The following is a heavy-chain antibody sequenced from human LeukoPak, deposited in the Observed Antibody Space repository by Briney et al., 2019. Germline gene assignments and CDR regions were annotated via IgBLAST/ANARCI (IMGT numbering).Heavy chain of an antibody. J-gene: IGHJ4*02. CDR1: GFTFSSYS. CDR2: ISSSSSTI. D-gene: IGHD3-3*01. CDR3: ARDRFDPRTLDFWSGYSRSFDY. Sequence: PGGSLRLSCAASGFTFSSYSMNWVRRAPGKGLEWVSYISSSSSTIYYADSVKGRFTISRDNAKNSLYLQMNSLRAEDTAVYYCARDRFDPRTLDFWSGYSRSFDYWGQGTLVTVSS. V-gene: IGHV3-48*01.